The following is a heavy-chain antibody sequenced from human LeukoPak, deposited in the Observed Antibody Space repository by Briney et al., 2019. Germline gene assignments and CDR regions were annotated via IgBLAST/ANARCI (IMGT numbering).Heavy chain of an antibody. CDR1: GYTFTSYD. J-gene: IGHJ5*01. CDR3: ARGSAVAGSSRFDS. V-gene: IGHV1-8*01. Sequence: ASVKVSCKASGYTFTSYDINWVRQATGQGLEWMGWMNPNSGNTGYAQKSQGRVTMTRNTSISTAYMELRSLRSEDTAVYYCARGSAVAGSSRFDSWGQGTRVTVSS. D-gene: IGHD6-19*01. CDR2: MNPNSGNT.